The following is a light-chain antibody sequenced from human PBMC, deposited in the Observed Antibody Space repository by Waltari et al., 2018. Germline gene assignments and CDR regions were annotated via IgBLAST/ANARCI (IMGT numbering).Light chain of an antibody. CDR3: QQYFSTRQYT. J-gene: IGKJ2*01. Sequence: DIVMTQSPRSLFVSRGDTASMKSGSTTSPLHTANGKTYLAWYQQRAGQPPKLLIYWASTREFGVPERFRGSGSETDFTLTIRNVQPEDVAVYFCQQYFSTRQYTFGQGTRLEIK. CDR2: WAS. CDR1: TSPLHTANGKTY. V-gene: IGKV4-1*01.